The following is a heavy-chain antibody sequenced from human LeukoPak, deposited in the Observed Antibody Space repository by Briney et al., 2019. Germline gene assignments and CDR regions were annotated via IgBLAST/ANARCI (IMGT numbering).Heavy chain of an antibody. J-gene: IGHJ6*02. CDR3: AKDLSDYYDSSGYWMVGYGMDV. Sequence: GGSLRLSCAASGFTFSSYAMSWVRQAPGKGLEWVSAISGSGGSTYYADSVKGRFTISRDNSKNTLYLQMNSLRAEDTAVYYCAKDLSDYYDSSGYWMVGYGMDVWGQGTTVTVSS. V-gene: IGHV3-23*01. CDR1: GFTFSSYA. CDR2: ISGSGGST. D-gene: IGHD3-22*01.